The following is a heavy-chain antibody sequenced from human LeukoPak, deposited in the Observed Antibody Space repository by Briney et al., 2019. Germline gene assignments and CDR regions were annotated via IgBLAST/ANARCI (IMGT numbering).Heavy chain of an antibody. Sequence: SETLSLTCTVSGYSISSGYYWGWIRQPPGKGLEWIGSIYQSGSTNYNPSLKSRVTISVDTSKNQFSLKLSSVTAADTAVYYCARGFHITGYYPGDYWSQGTLVTVSS. J-gene: IGHJ4*02. CDR2: IYQSGST. V-gene: IGHV4-38-2*02. CDR1: GYSISSGYY. D-gene: IGHD1-26*01. CDR3: ARGFHITGYYPGDY.